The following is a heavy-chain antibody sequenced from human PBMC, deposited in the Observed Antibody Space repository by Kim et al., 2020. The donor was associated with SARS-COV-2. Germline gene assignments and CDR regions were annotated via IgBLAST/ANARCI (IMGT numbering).Heavy chain of an antibody. CDR3: ARDRAYSSSSPVFDY. V-gene: IGHV4-4*07. D-gene: IGHD6-6*01. J-gene: IGHJ4*02. Sequence: PSLRSRVPLTVDTSKNQFALKLSSVTAADTAVYYCARDRAYSSSSPVFDYWGQGTLVTVSS.